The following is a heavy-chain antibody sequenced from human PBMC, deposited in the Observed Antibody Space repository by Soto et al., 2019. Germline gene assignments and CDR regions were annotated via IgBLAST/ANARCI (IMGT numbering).Heavy chain of an antibody. CDR2: IYTSGST. CDR1: GGSISSYH. CDR3: AREPRTGKRDNWFDP. Sequence: LSLTCTVSGGSISSYHWSWIRQPAGKGLEWIGRIYTSGSTNYNPSLKSRVTMSVDTSKNQFSLKLSSVTAADTAVYYCAREPRTGKRDNWFDPWGQGTLVTVSS. V-gene: IGHV4-4*07. J-gene: IGHJ5*02.